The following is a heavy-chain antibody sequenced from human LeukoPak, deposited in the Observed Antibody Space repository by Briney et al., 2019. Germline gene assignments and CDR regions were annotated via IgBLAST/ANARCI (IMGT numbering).Heavy chain of an antibody. CDR3: ARDAVLLWFGGVGWFDP. J-gene: IGHJ5*02. V-gene: IGHV1-18*01. Sequence: ASVKVSCKAFGYTFNTYGINWVRQAPGQGLEWMGWISAYDANRLYAQNFQDRLTMTTDTSTSTAYMELRSLTPDDTAVYYCARDAVLLWFGGVGWFDPWGQGTLVTVSS. CDR2: ISAYDANR. D-gene: IGHD3-10*01. CDR1: GYTFNTYG.